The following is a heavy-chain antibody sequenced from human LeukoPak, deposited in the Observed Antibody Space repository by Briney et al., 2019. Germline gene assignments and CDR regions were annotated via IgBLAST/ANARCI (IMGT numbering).Heavy chain of an antibody. D-gene: IGHD3-10*01. Sequence: PGGSLRLSCAASGFTFSAYTMNWVRQAPGKGLEWVSSVSRSSSFRYYADSVKGRFTISRDNAKNSPYLQMNSLRAEDTAVYYCARASSITMVRGAHYYYYYYMDVWGKGTTVTISS. CDR2: VSRSSSFR. V-gene: IGHV3-21*01. J-gene: IGHJ6*03. CDR1: GFTFSAYT. CDR3: ARASSITMVRGAHYYYYYYMDV.